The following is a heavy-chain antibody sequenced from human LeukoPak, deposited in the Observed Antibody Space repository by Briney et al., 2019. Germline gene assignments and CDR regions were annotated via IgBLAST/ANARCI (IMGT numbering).Heavy chain of an antibody. D-gene: IGHD1-14*01. V-gene: IGHV3-7*01. Sequence: GGSLRLSCAASGFTFSGHWMSWVRQAPGKGLEWVANINQGGSDKYYVDSVKGRFTIPRDHANNLLYLQMNSLRGEDTAVYYCTRDRSRAEDDWGQGTLVTVSS. CDR3: TRDRSRAEDD. CDR2: INQGGSDK. CDR1: GFTFSGHW. J-gene: IGHJ4*02.